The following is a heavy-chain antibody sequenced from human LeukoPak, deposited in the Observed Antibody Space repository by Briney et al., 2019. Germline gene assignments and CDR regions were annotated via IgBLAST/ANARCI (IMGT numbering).Heavy chain of an antibody. J-gene: IGHJ4*02. D-gene: IGHD2-2*01. CDR3: AIRTTAAAPPAMRGY. CDR2: ISSSGSAT. V-gene: IGHV3-23*01. Sequence: GALGLPCAASGFTFSNYAITLVRQAPGKGLGWVSMISSSGSATYHGDSVKGRFTISRDNSKNTLFLQMNSLRAEDTAVYYCAIRTTAAAPPAMRGYWGQGTLVTVSS. CDR1: GFTFSNYA.